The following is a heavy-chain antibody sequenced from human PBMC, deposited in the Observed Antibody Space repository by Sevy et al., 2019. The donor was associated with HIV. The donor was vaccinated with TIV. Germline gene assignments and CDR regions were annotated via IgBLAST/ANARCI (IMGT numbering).Heavy chain of an antibody. J-gene: IGHJ4*02. Sequence: ASVKVSCKASGYTFSAYFLHWVRQASGQGLEWMGRISPNSGGTVYAQKFRGRVTMTRDTSSTTAYMELTRLKSDDTALYYCASASGPTVGAYFDSWGQGALVTISS. V-gene: IGHV1-2*06. CDR3: ASASGPTVGAYFDS. D-gene: IGHD3-10*01. CDR2: ISPNSGGT. CDR1: GYTFSAYF.